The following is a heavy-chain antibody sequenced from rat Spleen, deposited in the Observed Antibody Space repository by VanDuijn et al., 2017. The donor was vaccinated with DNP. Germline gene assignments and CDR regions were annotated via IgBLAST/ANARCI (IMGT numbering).Heavy chain of an antibody. CDR3: AGRPPPTRGPFDY. Sequence: EVQLVESGGGLVQPGNSLKLSCTASGFTFSDYAMAWVRQSPKKGLEWVATIIYDGSSIYYRDSVKGRFTISRDNARSTLYLQMDSLRSEDTAAYYCAGRPPPTRGPFDYWGQGVTVTVSS. D-gene: IGHD1-4*01. V-gene: IGHV5S10*01. J-gene: IGHJ2*01. CDR2: IIYDGSSI. CDR1: GFTFSDYA.